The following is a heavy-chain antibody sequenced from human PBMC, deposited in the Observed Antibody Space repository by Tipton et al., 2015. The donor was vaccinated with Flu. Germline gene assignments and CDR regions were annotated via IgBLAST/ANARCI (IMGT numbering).Heavy chain of an antibody. CDR2: ISHTGNT. V-gene: IGHV4-38-2*01. Sequence: GLVKPSETLSLNCAVSGYSISSGYYWGWIRQAPGKGLDWIGSISHTGNTYYNPSLKSRVTISVDTSKNQFSLKLSSVTAADTAVYYCARSTSGSYYHYYYGMDVWGQGTTVTVSS. J-gene: IGHJ6*02. CDR1: GYSISSGYY. CDR3: ARSTSGSYYHYYYGMDV. D-gene: IGHD3-10*01.